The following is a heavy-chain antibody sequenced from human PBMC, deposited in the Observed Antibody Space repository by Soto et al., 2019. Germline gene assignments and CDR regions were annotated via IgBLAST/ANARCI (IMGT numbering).Heavy chain of an antibody. V-gene: IGHV1-69*02. CDR3: ARVGGGYEH. CDR1: GGTFSSYT. CDR2: IIPILGIA. J-gene: IGHJ4*02. D-gene: IGHD1-26*01. Sequence: QVQLVQSGAEVKKPGSSVKVSCKASGGTFSSYTISWVRQAPGQGLEWMGRIIPILGIANYAQKFQGRVTXXADKSTSTAYMELSSLRSEDTAVYYCARVGGGYEHWGQGTLVTVSS.